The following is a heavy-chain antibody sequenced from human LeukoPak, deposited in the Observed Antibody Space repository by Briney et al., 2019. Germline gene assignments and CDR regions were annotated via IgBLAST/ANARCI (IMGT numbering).Heavy chain of an antibody. CDR3: ASDFESGSYSGDY. Sequence: GGSLRLSCAASGFTFSSYGMHWVRQAPGKGLEWVSSISSSSSYIYYADSVKGRFTISRDNAKNSLYLQMNSLRAEDTAVYYCASDFESGSYSGDYWGQGTLVTVSS. D-gene: IGHD1-26*01. V-gene: IGHV3-21*01. J-gene: IGHJ4*02. CDR1: GFTFSSYG. CDR2: ISSSSSYI.